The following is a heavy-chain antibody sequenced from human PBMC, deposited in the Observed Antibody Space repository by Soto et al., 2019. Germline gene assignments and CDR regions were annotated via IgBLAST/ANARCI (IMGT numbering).Heavy chain of an antibody. Sequence: GGSLRLSCAASGFTFSNAWMSWVRQAPGKGLEWVGRIKSKTDGGTTDYAAPVKGRFTISRDDSKNTLYLQMNSLKTEDTAVYYCTTDAYYDFWSGPAPFDPWGQGTLVTVSS. V-gene: IGHV3-15*01. D-gene: IGHD3-3*01. J-gene: IGHJ5*02. CDR3: TTDAYYDFWSGPAPFDP. CDR2: IKSKTDGGTT. CDR1: GFTFSNAW.